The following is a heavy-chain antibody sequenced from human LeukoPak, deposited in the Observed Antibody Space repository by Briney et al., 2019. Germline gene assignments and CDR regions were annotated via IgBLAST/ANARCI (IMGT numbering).Heavy chain of an antibody. CDR3: ATSSRNYYYGMDV. CDR1: GFTVSSNY. V-gene: IGHV3-53*01. J-gene: IGHJ6*02. Sequence: GGSLRLSCAASGFTVSSNYMSWVRQAPGKGLEWVSVIYSGGSTYYADSVKGRFTISRDNSKNTLYLQMNSLRAEDTAVYYCATSSRNYYYGMDVWGQGTTVTVSS. CDR2: IYSGGST.